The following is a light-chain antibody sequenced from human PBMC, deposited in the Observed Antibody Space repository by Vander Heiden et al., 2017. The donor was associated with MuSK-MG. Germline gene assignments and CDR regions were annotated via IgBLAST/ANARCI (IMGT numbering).Light chain of an antibody. CDR1: QSLLHSNGYNY. CDR2: LGS. J-gene: IGKJ4*01. V-gene: IGKV2-28*01. Sequence: DIVMTQSPRSLPVTPGEPASISCRSSQSLLHSNGYNYLDWYLQKPGQSPQLLIYLGSNRASGVPDRFSGSGSGTDFTLKISRVEAEDVGVYYCMQALQTPSTFGRGTKVEIK. CDR3: MQALQTPST.